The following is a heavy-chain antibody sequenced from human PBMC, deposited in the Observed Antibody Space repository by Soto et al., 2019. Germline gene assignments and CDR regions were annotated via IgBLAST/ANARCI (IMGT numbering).Heavy chain of an antibody. CDR2: IKSKTDGGTT. Sequence: EVQLVESGGGLVKPGGSLRLSCAASGFTFSNAWMSWVRQAPGKGLEWVGRIKSKTDGGTTDYAAPVKGRFTISRDDSKNTLYLQMNSLKTEDTAVYYCTPDDYGDYWGGDYWGQGTLVTVSS. V-gene: IGHV3-15*01. CDR1: GFTFSNAW. J-gene: IGHJ4*02. D-gene: IGHD4-17*01. CDR3: TPDDYGDYWGGDY.